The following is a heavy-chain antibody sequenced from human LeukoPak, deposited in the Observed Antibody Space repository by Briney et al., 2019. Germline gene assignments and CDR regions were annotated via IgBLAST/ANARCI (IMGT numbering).Heavy chain of an antibody. Sequence: GGFLRLSCAASGFTFSSYSMNWVRQAPGKGLEWVAYISSSSSTIYYADSVKGRFTISRDNAKNSLYLQMNSLRAEDTAVYYCARDGLRYFDWSPYMDVWGKGTTVTVSS. CDR2: ISSSSSTI. D-gene: IGHD3-9*01. V-gene: IGHV3-48*01. J-gene: IGHJ6*03. CDR3: ARDGLRYFDWSPYMDV. CDR1: GFTFSSYS.